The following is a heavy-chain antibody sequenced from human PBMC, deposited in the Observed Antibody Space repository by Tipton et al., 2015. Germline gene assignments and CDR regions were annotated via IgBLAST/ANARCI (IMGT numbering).Heavy chain of an antibody. V-gene: IGHV5-51*01. J-gene: IGHJ6*02. CDR2: IYPGDSDT. CDR3: AREYDDYYGMDV. Sequence: VQLVQSGAEVKKPGESLKISCKASGYIFSRHWIAWVRQMPGKGPEWMGIIYPGDSDTRYSPSFQGQVIFSADKSSSTVYLQWSSPKASYVAMYYCAREYDDYYGMDVWGQGTTVTVSS. CDR1: GYIFSRHW.